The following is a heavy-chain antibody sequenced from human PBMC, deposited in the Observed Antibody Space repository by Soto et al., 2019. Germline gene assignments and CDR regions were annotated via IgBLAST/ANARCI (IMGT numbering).Heavy chain of an antibody. Sequence: GGSLRLSCAASGFTFSNAWMNWVRQAPGKGLEWVGRIKSKTDGGTTDYAAPVKGRFTISRDDSKNTLYLQMNSLKTEDTAVYYCTTGLPPRYDFWSGYPYYYYGMDVWGQGTTVTVSS. J-gene: IGHJ6*02. D-gene: IGHD3-3*01. CDR3: TTGLPPRYDFWSGYPYYYYGMDV. CDR1: GFTFSNAW. V-gene: IGHV3-15*07. CDR2: IKSKTDGGTT.